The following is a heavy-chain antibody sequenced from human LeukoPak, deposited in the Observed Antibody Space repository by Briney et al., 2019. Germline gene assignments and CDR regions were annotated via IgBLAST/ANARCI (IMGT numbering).Heavy chain of an antibody. CDR3: ARDLAYSRLDY. Sequence: GGSLRLSCAASGFSFSSYYMSWVRQAPGKGLEWVALINPDGSERYYVDSVKGRFTISRDNARNSLYLQMDSLRVEDTAFYYCARDLAYSRLDYWGQGMLVTVSS. D-gene: IGHD5-18*01. CDR1: GFSFSSYY. J-gene: IGHJ4*02. V-gene: IGHV3-7*01. CDR2: INPDGSER.